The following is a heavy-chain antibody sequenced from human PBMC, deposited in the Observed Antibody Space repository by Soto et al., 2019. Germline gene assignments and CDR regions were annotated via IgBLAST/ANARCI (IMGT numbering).Heavy chain of an antibody. D-gene: IGHD2-2*03. Sequence: QAQLVQSGAEAKQPGASVRVSCKASGYTFTDFALHWVRQAPGQGLEWMGWLNVGNGNTGYSRKLQGRVTNDTEMSATTAYIEVTSLTSEDTAIYYCAREGAHDATLDLWGQGTLVTVSS. V-gene: IGHV1-3*01. CDR3: AREGAHDATLDL. J-gene: IGHJ4*02. CDR2: LNVGNGNT. CDR1: GYTFTDFA.